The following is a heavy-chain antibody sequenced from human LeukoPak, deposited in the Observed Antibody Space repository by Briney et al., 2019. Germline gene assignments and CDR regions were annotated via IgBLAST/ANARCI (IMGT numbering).Heavy chain of an antibody. CDR3: ARGGSTSCYGGCWFDP. D-gene: IGHD2-2*01. CDR1: GFTFSSYS. Sequence: GGSLRLSCAASGFTFSSYSMNWVRQAPGKGLEWVSSISSSSSYIYYADSVKGRFTISRDNAKNSLYLQMNSLRAEDTAVYYCARGGSTSCYGGCWFDPWGQRTLVTVSS. V-gene: IGHV3-21*01. J-gene: IGHJ5*02. CDR2: ISSSSSYI.